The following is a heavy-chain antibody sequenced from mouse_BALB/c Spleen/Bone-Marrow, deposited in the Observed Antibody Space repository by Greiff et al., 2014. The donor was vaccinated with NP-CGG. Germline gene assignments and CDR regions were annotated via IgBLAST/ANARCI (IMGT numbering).Heavy chain of an antibody. J-gene: IGHJ4*01. CDR3: TRSRRAMDY. D-gene: IGHD2-12*01. V-gene: IGHV1S81*02. CDR2: INPSNGGT. Sequence: LVESGAELVKPGASVKLSCKASGYTFTSYYMYWVKQRPGQGLEWIGEINPSNGGTNFNEKFKSKATLTEDKSSSTAYMQLSSLTSEDSAVYYCTRSRRAMDYWGQGTSVTVSS. CDR1: GYTFTSYY.